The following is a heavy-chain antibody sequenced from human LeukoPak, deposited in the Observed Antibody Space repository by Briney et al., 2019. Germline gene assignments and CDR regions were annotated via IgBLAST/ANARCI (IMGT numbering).Heavy chain of an antibody. CDR3: AKDRNRYCSGGSCLPEA. V-gene: IGHV3-21*01. J-gene: IGHJ4*02. D-gene: IGHD2-15*01. CDR2: ISSSSSYI. CDR1: GFSFSSYS. Sequence: GGSLRLSCAASGFSFSSYSMNWVRQAPGKGLECVSSISSSSSYIDYADSVKGRFTISRDNAKNTLYLQMNSLRAEDTAVYYCAKDRNRYCSGGSCLPEAWGQGTLVTVSS.